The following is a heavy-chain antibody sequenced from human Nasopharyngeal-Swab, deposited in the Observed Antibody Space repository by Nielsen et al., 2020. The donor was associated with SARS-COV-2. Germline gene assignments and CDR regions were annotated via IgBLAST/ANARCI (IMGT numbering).Heavy chain of an antibody. CDR2: INPNSGGT. D-gene: IGHD4-17*01. CDR1: GCTFTVYY. V-gene: IGHV1-2*06. J-gene: IGHJ5*02. CDR3: AREPLRTHWFDP. Sequence: ASVKVSCKASGCTFTVYYMHWVRQAPGQGLEWMGRINPNSGGTNYAQKFQGRVTMTRDTSISTAYMELSRLRSDDTAVYYCAREPLRTHWFDPWGQGTLVTVSS.